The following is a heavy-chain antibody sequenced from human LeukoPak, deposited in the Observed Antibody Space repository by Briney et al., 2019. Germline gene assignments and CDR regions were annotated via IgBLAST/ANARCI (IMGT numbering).Heavy chain of an antibody. CDR1: GFTFSSYS. CDR3: ARDLLSVDTY. CDR2: IKQDGNEK. Sequence: GGSLRLSCAASGFTFSSYSMNWVRQAPGKGLEWVANIKQDGNEKYYVDSVKGRFTISGDNAKNSVYLQMNSLRAEDTAVYYCARDLLSVDTYWGQGTLVTVSS. V-gene: IGHV3-7*01. D-gene: IGHD3-22*01. J-gene: IGHJ4*02.